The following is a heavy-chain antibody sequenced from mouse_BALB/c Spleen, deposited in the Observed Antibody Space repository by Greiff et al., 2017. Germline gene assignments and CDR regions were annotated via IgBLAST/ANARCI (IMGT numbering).Heavy chain of an antibody. CDR2: IWTGGGT. CDR1: GFSLTSYD. CDR3: VRDIPSDWYFDY. J-gene: IGHJ2*01. V-gene: IGHV2-9-2*01. Sequence: VQRVESGPGLVAPSQSLSITCTVSGFSLTSYDISWIRQPPGKGLEWLGVIWTGGGTNYNSAFMSRLSISKDNSKSQVFLKMNSLQTDDTAIYYCVRDIPSDWYFDYWGQGTTLTVSS. D-gene: IGHD4-1*01.